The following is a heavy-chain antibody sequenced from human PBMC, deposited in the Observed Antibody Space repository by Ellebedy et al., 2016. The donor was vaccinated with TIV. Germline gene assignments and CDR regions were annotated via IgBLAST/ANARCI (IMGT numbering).Heavy chain of an antibody. CDR2: ISAYNGNT. V-gene: IGHV1-18*03. D-gene: IGHD2-2*01. Sequence: ASVKVSXXASGYTFTSYGISWVRQAPGQGLEWMGWISAYNGNTNYAQKLQGRVTMTTDTSTSTAYMELRSLRSEDMVVYPPEGVPAAHWGQGTLVTVSS. CDR3: EGVPAAH. J-gene: IGHJ4*02. CDR1: GYTFTSYG.